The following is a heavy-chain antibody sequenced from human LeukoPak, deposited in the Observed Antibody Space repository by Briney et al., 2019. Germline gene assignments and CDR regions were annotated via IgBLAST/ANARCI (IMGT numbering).Heavy chain of an antibody. J-gene: IGHJ4*02. CDR1: GGSISSSNW. V-gene: IGHV4-4*02. Sequence: SETLSLTCAVSGGSISSSNWWSWVRPPPGKGLEWIGEIYHTGSTNYNPSLKSRFTVSVDKSQNQFSLKLSSVTAADTAFYYCARGTIAVAGNFDCWGQGTLVTVSS. D-gene: IGHD6-19*01. CDR2: IYHTGST. CDR3: ARGTIAVAGNFDC.